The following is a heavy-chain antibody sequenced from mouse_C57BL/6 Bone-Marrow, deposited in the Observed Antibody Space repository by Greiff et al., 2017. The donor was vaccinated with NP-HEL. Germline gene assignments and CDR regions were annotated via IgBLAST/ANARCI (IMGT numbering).Heavy chain of an antibody. CDR3: ARHNFFNWYFDV. J-gene: IGHJ1*03. Sequence: EVQRVESGGDLVKPGGSLKLSCAASGFTFSSYGMSWVRQTPDKRLEWVATISSGGSYTYYPDSVKGRFTISRANAKNTLYLQMSSLKSDDTAMYYCARHNFFNWYFDVWGTGTTVTVSS. V-gene: IGHV5-6*01. D-gene: IGHD1-3*01. CDR1: GFTFSSYG. CDR2: ISSGGSYT.